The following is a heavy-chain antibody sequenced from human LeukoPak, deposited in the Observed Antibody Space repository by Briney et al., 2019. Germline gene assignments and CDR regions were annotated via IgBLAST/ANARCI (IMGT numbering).Heavy chain of an antibody. CDR2: IWDDGSNK. Sequence: PGGSLRLSCTAPGFTFSRYGMHWVRQAPGKGLECVAVIWDDGSNKYYADSVKGRFTISRDNSKNTLYLEMNSLRVEDTAVYYCASRSPASDYWGQGTLVTVSS. CDR1: GFTFSRYG. J-gene: IGHJ4*02. D-gene: IGHD2-2*01. V-gene: IGHV3-33*01. CDR3: ASRSPASDY.